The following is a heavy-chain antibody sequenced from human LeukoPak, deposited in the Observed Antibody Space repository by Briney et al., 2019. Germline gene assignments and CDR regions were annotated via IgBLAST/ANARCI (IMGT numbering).Heavy chain of an antibody. CDR1: GGSIRSYN. CDR2: LYYSGTT. V-gene: IGHV4-59*01. J-gene: IGHJ4*02. D-gene: IGHD2-2*01. Sequence: SGTLSLTCAVSGGSIRSYNWSWLRQAPGKEVEWLGNLYYSGTTNHNPSLKSRVTISGDTSKNQFSLNLSSVTAADTAVYYCARVKGVVARFYYCGRGTLVTVSS. CDR3: ARVKGVVARFYY.